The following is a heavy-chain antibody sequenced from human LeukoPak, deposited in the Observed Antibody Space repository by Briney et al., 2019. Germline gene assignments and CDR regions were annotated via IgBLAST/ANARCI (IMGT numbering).Heavy chain of an antibody. D-gene: IGHD6-19*01. CDR2: IIPIFGTA. CDR1: GGTFSSYA. J-gene: IGHJ4*02. Sequence: SSAKVSCKASGGTFSSYAISWVRQAPGQGLEWMGGIIPIFGTANYAQKFQGRVTITTDESTSTAYMELSSLRSEDTAVYYCARGGAVAGYYFDYWGQGTLVTVSS. V-gene: IGHV1-69*05. CDR3: ARGGAVAGYYFDY.